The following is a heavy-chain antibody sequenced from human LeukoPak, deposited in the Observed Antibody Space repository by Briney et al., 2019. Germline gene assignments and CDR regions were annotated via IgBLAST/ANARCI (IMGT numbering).Heavy chain of an antibody. CDR1: GFTFSSYS. V-gene: IGHV3-21*01. J-gene: IGHJ4*02. CDR3: ARDEGYCSSTSCYFVDY. Sequence: GGSLRLSCAASGFTFSSYSMNWVRQAPGKGLEWVSSISSSSSYIYYADSVKGRFTISRDNAKNSLYLQMNSLRAEGTAVYYCARDEGYCSSTSCYFVDYWGQGTLVTVSS. CDR2: ISSSSSYI. D-gene: IGHD2-2*01.